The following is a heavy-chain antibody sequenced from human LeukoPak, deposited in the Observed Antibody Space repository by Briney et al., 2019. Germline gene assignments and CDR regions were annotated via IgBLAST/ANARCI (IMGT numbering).Heavy chain of an antibody. J-gene: IGHJ4*02. CDR2: SSGRGDHT. CDR1: GFTFSSSA. V-gene: IGHV3-23*01. D-gene: IGHD1-14*01. Sequence: GVSLRLSCAASGFTFSSSAMTWVRQAPGTGLEWVSSSSGRGDHTYYADSVKGRFTISRDNSKSTLYLHMSSLRAGDTAVYYCAKREGQNHGPINSWGQGTLVTVSS. CDR3: AKREGQNHGPINS.